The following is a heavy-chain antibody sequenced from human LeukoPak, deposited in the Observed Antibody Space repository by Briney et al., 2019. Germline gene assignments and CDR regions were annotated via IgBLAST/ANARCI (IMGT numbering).Heavy chain of an antibody. J-gene: IGHJ5*02. D-gene: IGHD6-13*01. V-gene: IGHV1-69*06. CDR1: GGTFSSYA. CDR2: IIPIFGTA. CDR3: AREKPPRAGTLAVNWFDP. Sequence: GASVKVSCKASGGTFSSYAISWVRQAPGQGLEWMGGIIPIFGTANYAQKFQGRVTITADKSTSTAYMELSSLRSDDTAVYYCAREKPPRAGTLAVNWFDPWGQGTLVTVSS.